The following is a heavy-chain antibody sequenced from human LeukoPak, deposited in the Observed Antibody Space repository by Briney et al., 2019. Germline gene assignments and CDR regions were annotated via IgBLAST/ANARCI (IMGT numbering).Heavy chain of an antibody. V-gene: IGHV3-23*01. J-gene: IGHJ4*02. CDR1: GFTFSSYG. Sequence: GGSLRLSCAASGFTFSSYGMSWVRQAPGKGLEWVSGISGSGGSTYYADSVKGRFTISRDNSKNTVYLQMNSLRAEDTAVYYCAKDRVVRGVXEFDYWGQGTLVTVSS. CDR2: ISGSGGST. CDR3: AKDRVVRGVXEFDY. D-gene: IGHD3-10*01.